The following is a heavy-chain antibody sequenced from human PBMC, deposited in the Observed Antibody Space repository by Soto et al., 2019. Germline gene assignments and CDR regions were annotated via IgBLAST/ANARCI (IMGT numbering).Heavy chain of an antibody. D-gene: IGHD3-10*01. V-gene: IGHV4-34*01. CDR2: INHSGST. CDR1: GGSFSGYY. CDR3: ARGRGKRGHYYYGMDV. J-gene: IGHJ6*02. Sequence: SETLSLTCAVYGGSFSGYYWSWIRQPPGKGLEWIGEINHSGSTNYNPSLKSRVTISVDTSKNQFSLKLSSVTAADTAVYYCARGRGKRGHYYYGMDVWGQGTTVTVSS.